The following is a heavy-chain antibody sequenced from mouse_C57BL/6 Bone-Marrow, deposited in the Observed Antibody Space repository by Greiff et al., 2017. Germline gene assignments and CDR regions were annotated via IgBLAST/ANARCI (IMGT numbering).Heavy chain of an antibody. V-gene: IGHV5-2*03. D-gene: IGHD1-1*01. J-gene: IGHJ1*03. CDR3: ARHGNYYGSSYSYWYFDV. Sequence: EVKLMESGGGLVQPGESLKLSCESNEYEFPSHDMSWVRKTPEKRLELVAAINSDGGSTYYPDTMERRFIISRDNTNTTLYLQMSRLRSEDTAMYYCARHGNYYGSSYSYWYFDVWGTGTTVTVSS. CDR2: INSDGGST. CDR1: EYEFPSHD.